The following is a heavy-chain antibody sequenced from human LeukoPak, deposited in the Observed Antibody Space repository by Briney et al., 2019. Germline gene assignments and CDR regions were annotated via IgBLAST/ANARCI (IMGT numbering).Heavy chain of an antibody. CDR2: INWNGGGT. Sequence: RAGGSLRLSCAASGFNFDDYGMSWVRQAPGKGLEWVPGINWNGGGTGYADSVKGRFTISRENAKNSLYLQMNSLKAEDTALYYCARGPLQTIPTSKIVVYYYPFDYWGQGTLVTVSS. J-gene: IGHJ4*02. CDR1: GFNFDDYG. V-gene: IGHV3-20*04. CDR3: ARGPLQTIPTSKIVVYYYPFDY. D-gene: IGHD3-22*01.